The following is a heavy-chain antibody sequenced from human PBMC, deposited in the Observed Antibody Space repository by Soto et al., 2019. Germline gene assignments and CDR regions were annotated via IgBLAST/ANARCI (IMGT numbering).Heavy chain of an antibody. CDR3: ARLVDNYGHYYFDY. V-gene: IGHV4-31*03. CDR1: RDSISSSAYY. Sequence: SETLSLTCTVSRDSISSSAYYWSWIRQHPEKGLEWMGYIYYRGTTYYSPSLKSRVTISVDTSKNQFSLNLNSVTAADTAVYYCARLVDNYGHYYFDYWGQGILVTVSS. D-gene: IGHD5-18*01. CDR2: IYYRGTT. J-gene: IGHJ4*02.